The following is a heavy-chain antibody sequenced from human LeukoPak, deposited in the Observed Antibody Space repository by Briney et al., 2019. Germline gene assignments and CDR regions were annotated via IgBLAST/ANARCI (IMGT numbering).Heavy chain of an antibody. CDR2: ISGSGGST. CDR1: GLTFSSHW. CDR3: AKRDSGSYYQPATFDP. Sequence: GGSLRLSCAASGLTFSSHWMHWVRQAPGKGLEWVSAISGSGGSTYYADSVKGRFTISRDNSKNTLYLQMNSLRAEDTAVYYCAKRDSGSYYQPATFDPWGQGTLVTVSS. V-gene: IGHV3-23*01. D-gene: IGHD1-26*01. J-gene: IGHJ5*02.